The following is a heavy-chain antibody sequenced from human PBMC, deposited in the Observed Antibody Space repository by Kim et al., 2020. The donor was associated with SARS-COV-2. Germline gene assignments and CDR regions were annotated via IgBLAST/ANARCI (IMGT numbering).Heavy chain of an antibody. D-gene: IGHD2-8*01. Sequence: GGSLRLSCAASGFTFKNYAMSWVRQAPGKGLEWVSTVTGNGKSTYYADSVKGRFTISRDNAKNTLFLQMNSLRAEDTAVYYCAKGAEGNGREGERWGQGTPVTVAS. V-gene: IGHV3-23*01. J-gene: IGHJ1*01. CDR3: AKGAEGNGREGER. CDR1: GFTFKNYA. CDR2: VTGNGKST.